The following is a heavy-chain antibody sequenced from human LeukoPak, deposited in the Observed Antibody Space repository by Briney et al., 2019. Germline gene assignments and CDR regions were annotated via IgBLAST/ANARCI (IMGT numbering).Heavy chain of an antibody. J-gene: IGHJ4*02. CDR2: ISGTAFST. CDR1: GFTFSSYG. V-gene: IGHV3-23*01. D-gene: IGHD3-10*01. CDR3: ARARRGSSYYFDY. Sequence: GGSLRLSCAASGFTFSSYGMSWVRQAPGKGLEWVPIISGTAFSTYYADSVRGRFTISRDNAKNSLYLQMNSLRAEDTALYYCARARRGSSYYFDYWGQGTLVTVSS.